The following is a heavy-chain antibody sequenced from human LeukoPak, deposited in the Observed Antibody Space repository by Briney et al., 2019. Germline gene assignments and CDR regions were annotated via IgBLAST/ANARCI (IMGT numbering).Heavy chain of an antibody. J-gene: IGHJ4*02. CDR3: ARDDSSGIDY. CDR1: GXTFSSYW. Sequence: GGSLRLSCAASGXTFSSYWVLWVRQAPGKGLVCVSRISSDGSSTSYADPVKGRFTISRDNAKNTLYLQVNSLRAEDTAVYYCARDDSSGIDYWGQGTLVTVSS. D-gene: IGHD6-19*01. CDR2: ISSDGSST. V-gene: IGHV3-74*01.